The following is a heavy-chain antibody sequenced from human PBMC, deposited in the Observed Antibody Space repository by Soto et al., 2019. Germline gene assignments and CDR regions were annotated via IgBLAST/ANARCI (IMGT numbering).Heavy chain of an antibody. CDR3: ARGRRGLAGVGMRDWFDP. J-gene: IGHJ5*02. CDR1: GYTFSGYY. CDR2: INPDSGGT. D-gene: IGHD6-13*01. V-gene: IGHV1-2*04. Sequence: QVQLAQSGAEVKRPGASVKVSCKASGYTFSGYYIHWVRQAPGQGLEWMGWINPDSGGTNYAQNFQGWVTMTRDTYITTAYMELTRLKSDDTAVYYCARGRRGLAGVGMRDWFDPWGQGTLVTVSS.